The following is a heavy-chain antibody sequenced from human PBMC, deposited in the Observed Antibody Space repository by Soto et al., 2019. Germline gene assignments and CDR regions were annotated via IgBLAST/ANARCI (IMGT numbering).Heavy chain of an antibody. CDR2: FDPEDGET. J-gene: IGHJ4*02. V-gene: IGHV1-24*01. D-gene: IGHD4-17*01. Sequence: ASVKVSCKVSGYTLTELSMHWVRQAPGKGLEWMGGFDPEDGETIYAQKFQGRVTMTEDTSTDTAYMELSSLRSEDTAVYYCATGGTGDYVFKFDYWGQGTLVTVSS. CDR1: GYTLTELS. CDR3: ATGGTGDYVFKFDY.